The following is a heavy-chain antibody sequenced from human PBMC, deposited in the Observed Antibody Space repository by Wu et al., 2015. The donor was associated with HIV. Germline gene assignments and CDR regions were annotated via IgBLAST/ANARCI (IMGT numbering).Heavy chain of an antibody. J-gene: IGHJ4*02. CDR3: ARDQSSGTFDY. CDR1: GDAFKNYA. D-gene: IGHD6-25*01. CDR2: FFPFVRTT. V-gene: IGHV1-69*11. Sequence: QLVQSGAEVKKPGSSVKVSCKASGDAFKNYALDWVRQAPGQGLEWVGRFFPFVRTTKYAPKFQGRVTITADESTSTAYMELSRLRSDDTAVYFCARDQSSGTFDYWGQGTLVSVSS.